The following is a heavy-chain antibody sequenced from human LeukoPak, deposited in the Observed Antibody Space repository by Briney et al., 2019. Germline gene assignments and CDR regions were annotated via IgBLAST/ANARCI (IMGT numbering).Heavy chain of an antibody. CDR3: VRGQGGPAE. V-gene: IGHV3-74*01. CDR1: GFTFSSFC. J-gene: IGHJ4*02. D-gene: IGHD1-26*01. Sequence: PGGSLRLSCAASGFTFSSFCMHWVRHAPGEGVVWVSRFNSYGCSTRYADSVKGRFTISRDNAKNVLYLQMNSLRVEDTATYYCVRGQGGPAEWGQETLVTVSS. CDR2: FNSYGCST.